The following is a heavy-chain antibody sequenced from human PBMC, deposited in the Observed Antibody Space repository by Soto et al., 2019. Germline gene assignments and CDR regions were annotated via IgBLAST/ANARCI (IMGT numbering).Heavy chain of an antibody. CDR1: GVSISSNTYY. J-gene: IGHJ4*02. V-gene: IGHV4-39*05. CDR3: ATGRGGVERQGRAYFDY. D-gene: IGHD1-1*01. CDR2: IYYSGST. Sequence: QLQLQESGPGLVKPSETPSLTCTVSGVSISSNTYYWGWIRQPPGKGLEWIGSIYYSGSTYYNPSLKSRVTISADTSKNQFSLKLSSVAAADTAVYYCATGRGGVERQGRAYFDYWGQGALVTVSS.